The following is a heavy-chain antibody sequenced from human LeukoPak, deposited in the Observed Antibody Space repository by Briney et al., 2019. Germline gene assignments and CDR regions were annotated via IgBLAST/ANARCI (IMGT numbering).Heavy chain of an antibody. CDR2: ISVSGHRT. CDR1: GFTFSSYS. D-gene: IGHD3-22*01. CDR3: AKDLRVEDSSGYYTYYYYYMDV. V-gene: IGHV3-23*01. J-gene: IGHJ6*03. Sequence: PGGSLRLSCAASGFTFSSYSMSWVRQAPGKGLEWISGISVSGHRTYHAASVKGRFTISRDNSNNMVYLQMNSLRAEDTAVYYCAKDLRVEDSSGYYTYYYYYMDVWGKGTTVTVSS.